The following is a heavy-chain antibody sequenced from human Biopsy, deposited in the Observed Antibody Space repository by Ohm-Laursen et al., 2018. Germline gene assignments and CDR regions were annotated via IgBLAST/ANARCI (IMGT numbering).Heavy chain of an antibody. CDR2: ISWSSGTI. D-gene: IGHD6-19*01. CDR3: VKSAYSSGFWEASDY. J-gene: IGHJ4*02. V-gene: IGHV3-9*01. CDR1: GFRFDDYA. Sequence: SLRLSCAASGFRFDDYAMQWVRQAPGKGLEWVSGISWSSGTIGYADSVKGRFTVSRDNAKNSLFLQMNSLRVEDTALYYCVKSAYSSGFWEASDYWGQGTLGTVSS.